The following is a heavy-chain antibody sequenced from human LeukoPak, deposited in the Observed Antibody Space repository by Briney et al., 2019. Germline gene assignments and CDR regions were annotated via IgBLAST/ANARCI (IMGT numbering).Heavy chain of an antibody. D-gene: IGHD4-17*01. CDR1: GGTFSSCA. CDR3: VYGDYLYYFDY. J-gene: IGHJ4*02. CDR2: IIPIFGTA. Sequence: ASVKVSCKASGGTFSSCAISWVRQAPGQGLEWMGGIIPIFGTANYAQKFQGRVTITTDESTGTAYMELSSLRSEDTAVYYCVYGDYLYYFDYWGQGTLVTVSS. V-gene: IGHV1-69*05.